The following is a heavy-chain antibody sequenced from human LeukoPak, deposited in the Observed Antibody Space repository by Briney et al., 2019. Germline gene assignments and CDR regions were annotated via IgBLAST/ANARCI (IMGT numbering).Heavy chain of an antibody. CDR2: IYYSGST. Sequence: SETLSLTCTVSGGSISSYYWSWIRQPPGKGLEWIGYIYYSGSTNYNPSLKSRVTISVDTSKNQLSLKLSSVTAADTAVYYCARDSRGGYCSSTSCYSSWFDPWGQGTLVTVSS. V-gene: IGHV4-59*12. D-gene: IGHD2-2*01. CDR3: ARDSRGGYCSSTSCYSSWFDP. CDR1: GGSISSYY. J-gene: IGHJ5*02.